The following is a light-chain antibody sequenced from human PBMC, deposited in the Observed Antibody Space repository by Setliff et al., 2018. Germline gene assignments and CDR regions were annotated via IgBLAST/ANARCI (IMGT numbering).Light chain of an antibody. CDR3: AAWDDRLNGVV. CDR2: FDN. J-gene: IGLJ3*02. Sequence: SVLTQPPSLSEAPGQRVTISCSGGTSNIGNNGVSWYQQFPRGSPRLLIYFDNILASGISDRFSGSRSGTSASLAISGLQSGDEAEYYCAAWDDRLNGVVFGGGTKVTVL. V-gene: IGLV1-36*01. CDR1: TSNIGNNG.